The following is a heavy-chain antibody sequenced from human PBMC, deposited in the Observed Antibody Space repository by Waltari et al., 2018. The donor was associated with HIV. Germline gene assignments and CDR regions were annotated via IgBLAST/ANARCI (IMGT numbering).Heavy chain of an antibody. CDR2: ISSSSSYI. J-gene: IGHJ4*02. Sequence: EVQLVESGGGLVKPGGSLRLSCAASGFTFSSYSMNWVRQAPGKGLEWVSSISSSSSYIYYADSVKGRFTISRDNAKNSLYLQMNSLRAEDTAVYYCARVSIRWGAIDYWGQGTLVTVSS. CDR3: ARVSIRWGAIDY. V-gene: IGHV3-21*01. CDR1: GFTFSSYS. D-gene: IGHD3-16*01.